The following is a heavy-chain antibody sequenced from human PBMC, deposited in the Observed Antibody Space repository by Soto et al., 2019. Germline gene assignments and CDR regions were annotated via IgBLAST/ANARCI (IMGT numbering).Heavy chain of an antibody. CDR2: FDPEDGET. J-gene: IGHJ6*02. Sequence: GASVKVSCKVSGYTLTELSMHWVRQAPGKGLEWMGGFDPEDGETIYAQKFQGRVTMTGDTSTDTAYMELSSLRSEDTAVYYCATKTTNYYYYGMDVWGQGTTVTVSS. CDR3: ATKTTNYYYYGMDV. V-gene: IGHV1-24*01. CDR1: GYTLTELS.